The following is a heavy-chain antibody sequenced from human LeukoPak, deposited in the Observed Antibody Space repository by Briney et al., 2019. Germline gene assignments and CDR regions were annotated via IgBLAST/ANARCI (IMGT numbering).Heavy chain of an antibody. CDR1: GGSISSNNYY. CDR3: VNSSPGGGWLVPGNFDY. Sequence: PSETLSLTCTVSGGSISSNNYYWGWIRQPPGKGLEWIGSIYYSGSTYYNPSLKSRVTISVDTSKNQFSLKLSSVTAADTAVYYCVNSSPGGGWLVPGNFDYWGQGTLVTVSS. CDR2: IYYSGST. D-gene: IGHD6-19*01. J-gene: IGHJ4*02. V-gene: IGHV4-39*01.